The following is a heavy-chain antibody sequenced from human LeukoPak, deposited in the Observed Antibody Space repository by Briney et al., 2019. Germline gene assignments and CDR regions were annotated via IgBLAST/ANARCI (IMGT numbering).Heavy chain of an antibody. Sequence: GGSLRLSCAASTFIFGGYAMHWVRQAPGKGLEWVAVVSKDGNIKQYADSVKGRFTISRDSSKSTLYLQMNSLKIEDTAVYYCTRDGGLVTDFDYWGQGTLVTVSS. CDR3: TRDGGLVTDFDY. V-gene: IGHV3-30-3*01. CDR1: TFIFGGYA. CDR2: VSKDGNIK. D-gene: IGHD2-21*02. J-gene: IGHJ4*02.